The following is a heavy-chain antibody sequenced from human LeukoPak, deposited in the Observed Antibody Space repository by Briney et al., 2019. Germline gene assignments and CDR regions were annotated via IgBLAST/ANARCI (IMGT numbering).Heavy chain of an antibody. CDR1: GDSLTSHF. J-gene: IGHJ3*02. V-gene: IGHV4-59*08. CDR2: VFHSGTT. CDR3: ARRMATVTDAFDI. D-gene: IGHD5-24*01. Sequence: PSETLSLTCNVSGDSLTSHFWSWIRQTPGKGLEWIGYVFHSGTTNYSPSLKSRVTISLDTSKKQFYLRLASVTAADTALYYCARRMATVTDAFDIWRRGTMVSVSS.